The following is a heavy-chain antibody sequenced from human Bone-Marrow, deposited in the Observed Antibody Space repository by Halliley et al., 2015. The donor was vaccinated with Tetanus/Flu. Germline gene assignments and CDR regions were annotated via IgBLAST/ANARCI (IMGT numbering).Heavy chain of an antibody. Sequence: SLRLSCAVSGFTTSRFWMHWVRQAPGKGLVWVSLILSDGSDATYADSVKGRFTISIDNAKNTVFLQMDSLRDEDTAVYYCAGGTGWPHGCRGPGTLVTVSS. CDR2: ILSDGSDA. CDR1: GFTTSRFW. V-gene: IGHV3-74*03. CDR3: AGGTGWPHGC. D-gene: IGHD6-19*01. J-gene: IGHJ1*01.